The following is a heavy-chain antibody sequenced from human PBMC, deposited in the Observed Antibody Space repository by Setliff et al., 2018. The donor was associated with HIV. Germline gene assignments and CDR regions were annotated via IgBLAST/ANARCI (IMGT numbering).Heavy chain of an antibody. CDR3: ASGKGVRGVIIRGGLDV. CDR2: MNPNSGAT. D-gene: IGHD3-10*01. Sequence: ASVKVSCKTSGHPFSNYDIIWVRRATGQGLEWTGWMNPNSGATGYAQKFKDRFIMTRDTSISTAYMELSSLTSEDTAVYYCASGKGVRGVIIRGGLDVWGKGTTVTVSS. CDR1: GHPFSNYD. J-gene: IGHJ6*04. V-gene: IGHV1-8*01.